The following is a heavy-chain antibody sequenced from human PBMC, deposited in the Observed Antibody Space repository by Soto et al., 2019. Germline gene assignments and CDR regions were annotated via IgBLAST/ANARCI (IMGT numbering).Heavy chain of an antibody. CDR3: ARHTRTPNAFDI. J-gene: IGHJ3*02. CDR1: GCSISIYY. V-gene: IGHV4-59*08. CDR2: IYYSGST. D-gene: IGHD1-26*01. Sequence: SETVSLTCTVSGCSISIYYWSWIRQPPGKGLEWIGYIYYSGSTNYNPSLKSRVTISVDTSKNQFSLKLSSVTAADTAVYYCARHTRTPNAFDIWGQGTMVTVSS.